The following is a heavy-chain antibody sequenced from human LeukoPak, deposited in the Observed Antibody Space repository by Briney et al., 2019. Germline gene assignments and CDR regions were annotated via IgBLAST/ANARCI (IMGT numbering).Heavy chain of an antibody. J-gene: IGHJ6*02. Sequence: GGSLRLSCAASGFTVSSNYMSWVRQAPGKGLEWVSFIYTTGRTYYADSVKGRFTISRDDSKNTVFLRMNSLRAEDTAVYYCARDPPMTTDFALDVWGQGTTVTVSS. CDR1: GFTVSSNY. D-gene: IGHD4-11*01. CDR2: IYTTGRT. V-gene: IGHV3-66*01. CDR3: ARDPPMTTDFALDV.